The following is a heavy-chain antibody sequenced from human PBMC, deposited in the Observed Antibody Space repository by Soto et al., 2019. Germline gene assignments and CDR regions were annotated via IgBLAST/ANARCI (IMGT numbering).Heavy chain of an antibody. CDR2: IYYSGST. Sequence: QVQLQESGPGLVKPSETLSLTCTVSGGSISSYYWSWIRQPPGKGLEWIGYIYYSGSTNYNPSLKSRVTISVATSKNPFSLKLSSVTAADTAVYYCARGDEINQNFHDPNFDYWGQGTLVTVSS. J-gene: IGHJ4*02. D-gene: IGHD3-3*01. CDR3: ARGDEINQNFHDPNFDY. CDR1: GGSISSYY. V-gene: IGHV4-59*01.